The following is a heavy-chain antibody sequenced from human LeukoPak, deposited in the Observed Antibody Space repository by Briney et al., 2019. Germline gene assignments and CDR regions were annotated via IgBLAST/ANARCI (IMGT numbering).Heavy chain of an antibody. CDR2: IHSSGNT. J-gene: IGHJ5*02. D-gene: IGHD2-15*01. CDR1: GGSINSYY. V-gene: IGHV4-59*01. Sequence: SETQSLTCTVSGGSINSYYWNWIRQPPGKGLEWLGYIHSSGNTRYNPSLRSRVTMSVDTSKNQFSLKLDSVTAADTAVYYCGRAGRYCSGGSCYGENWFDPWGQGTLVTVSS. CDR3: GRAGRYCSGGSCYGENWFDP.